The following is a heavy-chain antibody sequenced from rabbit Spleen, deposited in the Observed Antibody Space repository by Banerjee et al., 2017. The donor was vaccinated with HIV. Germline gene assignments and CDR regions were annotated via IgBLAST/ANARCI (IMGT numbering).Heavy chain of an antibody. J-gene: IGHJ2*01. Sequence: QEQLEESGGDLVKPEGSLTVTCTASGFSFSSSYWICWVRQAPGKGLEWTGYIDPVFGNTYYATWVNGRFTISSDNAQNTVDLQMTSLTAADTATYFCARNYVNVFDPWGPGTLVTVS. CDR1: GFSFSSSYW. D-gene: IGHD1-1*01. CDR3: ARNYVNVFDP. V-gene: IGHV1S45*01. CDR2: IDPVFGNT.